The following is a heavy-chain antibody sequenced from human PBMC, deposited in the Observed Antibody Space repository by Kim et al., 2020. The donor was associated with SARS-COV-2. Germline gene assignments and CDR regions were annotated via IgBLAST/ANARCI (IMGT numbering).Heavy chain of an antibody. CDR1: GFTFSDYY. Sequence: GGSLRLSCAASGFTFSDYYMSWIRQAPGKGLEWVSYISSTGSTIYYADSVKGRFTISRDNAKNSLYLQMNSLRAEDTAVYYCARDRNTAMVNDYYYGMDVWGQGTTVTVSS. J-gene: IGHJ6*02. D-gene: IGHD5-18*01. CDR3: ARDRNTAMVNDYYYGMDV. CDR2: ISSTGSTI. V-gene: IGHV3-11*04.